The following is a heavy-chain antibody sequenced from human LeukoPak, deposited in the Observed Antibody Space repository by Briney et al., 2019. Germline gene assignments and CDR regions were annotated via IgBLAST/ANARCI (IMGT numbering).Heavy chain of an antibody. Sequence: SETLSLTCTVSGGSVSSSYWSWIRQPAGKGLEWIGRIFTTGSTNYNPSLKSRVTMSVDTSKNQFSLKLNSVTAADTAVYYCAELGITMIGGVWGKGTTVTISS. J-gene: IGHJ6*04. CDR3: AELGITMIGGV. CDR2: IFTTGST. D-gene: IGHD3-10*02. CDR1: GGSVSSSY. V-gene: IGHV4-4*07.